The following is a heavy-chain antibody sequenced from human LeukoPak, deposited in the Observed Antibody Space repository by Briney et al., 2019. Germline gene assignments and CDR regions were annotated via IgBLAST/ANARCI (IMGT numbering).Heavy chain of an antibody. D-gene: IGHD3-22*01. Sequence: PGGSLRLSCAASGFTFSSYSMNWVRQAPGKGLEWVSSISSSSSYIYYADSVKGRFTISRDNAKNSLYLQMNGLRAEDTAVYYCARVWYYYDSSGSGGDYFDFGGQGTLVTVSA. CDR2: ISSSSSYI. CDR3: ARVWYYYDSSGSGGDYFDF. CDR1: GFTFSSYS. J-gene: IGHJ4*02. V-gene: IGHV3-21*01.